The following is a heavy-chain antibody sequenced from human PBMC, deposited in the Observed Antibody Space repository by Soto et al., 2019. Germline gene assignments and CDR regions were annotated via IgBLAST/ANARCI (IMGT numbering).Heavy chain of an antibody. CDR1: GFTFSSYA. V-gene: IGHV3-23*01. Sequence: EVQLLESGENLVQPGGSLRLSCAASGFTFSSYAMHWVRQPPGPGLEWVSTISGSGGGAYYADSVKGRFTISRDNSKNTLYVQMNSMRAEDTAIYYCAKEGASSWYFFDYWGQGTLGTVSS. CDR3: AKEGASSWYFFDY. D-gene: IGHD6-13*01. CDR2: ISGSGGGA. J-gene: IGHJ4*02.